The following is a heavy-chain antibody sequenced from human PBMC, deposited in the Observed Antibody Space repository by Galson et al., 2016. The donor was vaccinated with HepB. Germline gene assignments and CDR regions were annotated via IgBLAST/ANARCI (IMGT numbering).Heavy chain of an antibody. CDR2: ISGSGSGT. J-gene: IGHJ4*02. Sequence: SLRLSCAASEFSFSSYGMNWVRQAPGKGLEWVSGISGSGSGTYYTDSVKGRFTIPRDNSKNTLYLQMNSLRAEDTAFYYCAKEKGTGYSPFDYWGQGTLVTVSS. CDR1: EFSFSSYG. CDR3: AKEKGTGYSPFDY. D-gene: IGHD2-8*02. V-gene: IGHV3-23*01.